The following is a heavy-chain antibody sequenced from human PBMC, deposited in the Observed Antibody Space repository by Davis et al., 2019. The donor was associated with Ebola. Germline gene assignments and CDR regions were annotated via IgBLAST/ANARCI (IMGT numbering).Heavy chain of an antibody. CDR3: ARDSHSSGWYGVNWFDP. CDR1: GFTFSSHW. J-gene: IGHJ5*02. V-gene: IGHV3-74*01. Sequence: GESLKISCAASGFTFSSHWMHWVRQASGKGLVWVSRINSDGSSTSYADSVKGRFTIPRDNAKNTLYLQMNSLRAEDTAVYYCARDSHSSGWYGVNWFDPWGQGTLVTVSS. D-gene: IGHD6-19*01. CDR2: INSDGSST.